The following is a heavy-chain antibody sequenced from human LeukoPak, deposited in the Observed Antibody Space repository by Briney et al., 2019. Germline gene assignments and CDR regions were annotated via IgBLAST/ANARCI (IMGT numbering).Heavy chain of an antibody. CDR1: GYTFTGYY. CDR2: INPNSGGT. V-gene: IGHV1-2*02. D-gene: IGHD1/OR15-1a*01. J-gene: IGHJ4*02. CDR3: ARDLELEQGFDY. Sequence: ASVKVSCKASGYTFTGYYMHWVRQAPGQGLEWMGWINPNSGGTNYAQKFQGRVTMTRDTSISTAYMELSRLRSDDAAVYYCARDLELEQGFDYWGQGTRVTVSS.